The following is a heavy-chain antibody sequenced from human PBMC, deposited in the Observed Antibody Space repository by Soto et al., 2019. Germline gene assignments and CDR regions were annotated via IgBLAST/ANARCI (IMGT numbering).Heavy chain of an antibody. V-gene: IGHV4-34*01. D-gene: IGHD3-3*01. CDR1: GGSFSGYY. CDR3: ARGFHYDFWSGYSSAHWYFDL. Sequence: QVQLQQWGAGLLKPSETLSLTCAVYGGSFSGYYWSWIRQPPGKGLEWIGEINHSGSTNYNPSLKGRVTISVDPSKNQFSLKVSSVTAAATAVYYCARGFHYDFWSGYSSAHWYFDLWGRGTLVTVSS. CDR2: INHSGST. J-gene: IGHJ2*01.